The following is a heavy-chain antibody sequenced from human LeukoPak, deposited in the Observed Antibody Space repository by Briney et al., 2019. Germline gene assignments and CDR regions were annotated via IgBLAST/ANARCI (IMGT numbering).Heavy chain of an antibody. J-gene: IGHJ4*02. D-gene: IGHD2-2*02. CDR3: ASVYCSSTSCYTGSFDY. Sequence: ASVKVSCKASGYTFTSYDINWVRQATGQGLEWMGIINPSGGSTSYAQKFQGRVTMTRDTSTSTVYMELSSLRSEDTAVYYCASVYCSSTSCYTGSFDYWGQGTLVTVSS. CDR1: GYTFTSYD. V-gene: IGHV1-46*01. CDR2: INPSGGST.